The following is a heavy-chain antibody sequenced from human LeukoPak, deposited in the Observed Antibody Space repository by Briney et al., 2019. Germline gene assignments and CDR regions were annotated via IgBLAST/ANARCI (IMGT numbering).Heavy chain of an antibody. J-gene: IGHJ6*03. CDR1: GFTFSSYA. D-gene: IGHD1-26*01. Sequence: GGSLRLSCAASGFTFSSYAMSWVRQAPGKGLEWVSAISGSGGSTYYADSVKGRFTISRDNSKNTLYLQMNSLRAEDTAVYYCAKGAGGGPESYRSKNGYYMDVWGKGTTVTVSS. CDR2: ISGSGGST. CDR3: AKGAGGGPESYRSKNGYYMDV. V-gene: IGHV3-23*01.